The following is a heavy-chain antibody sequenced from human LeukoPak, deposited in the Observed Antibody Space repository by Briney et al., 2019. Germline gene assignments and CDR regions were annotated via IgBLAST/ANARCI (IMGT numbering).Heavy chain of an antibody. Sequence: GGSLRLSCAASGLTVRNNFMSWVRQAPGKGLEWVSVIYSDGTTHYEDSVKGRFTISRDNSKNTLYLQMNSLRAEDTAVYYCARARVIGYLDFDYWGQGTLVTVSS. CDR3: ARARVIGYLDFDY. CDR1: GLTVRNNF. D-gene: IGHD5-18*01. V-gene: IGHV3-53*05. J-gene: IGHJ4*02. CDR2: IYSDGTT.